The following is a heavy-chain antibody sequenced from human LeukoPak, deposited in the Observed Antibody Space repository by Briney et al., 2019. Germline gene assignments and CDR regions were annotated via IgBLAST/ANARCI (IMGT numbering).Heavy chain of an antibody. CDR1: GFTFSSYG. J-gene: IGHJ4*02. D-gene: IGHD5-18*01. CDR3: ATNTAMDYYFDY. Sequence: GRSLRLSCAASGFTFSSYGMHWVRQAPGKGLEWVAVISYDGSNKYYANSVKGRFTISRDNSKNTLYLQMNSLRAEDTAVYYCATNTAMDYYFDYWGQGTLVTVSS. V-gene: IGHV3-30*03. CDR2: ISYDGSNK.